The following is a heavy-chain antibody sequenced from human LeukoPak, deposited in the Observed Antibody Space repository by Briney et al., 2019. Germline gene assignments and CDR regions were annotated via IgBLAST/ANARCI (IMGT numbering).Heavy chain of an antibody. CDR1: GFTFNYAW. CDR2: IKSKTDGETT. CDR3: TTAPSGYAYMNGWHLDN. Sequence: GGSLRLSCAASGFTFNYAWMSWVRQAPGKGLEWVGCIKSKTDGETTDYAAPVKGRFTISRDDSKNTLYLQMNSLKTEDTALYYCTTAPSGYAYMNGWHLDNWGQGTLVTVSS. D-gene: IGHD5-18*01. J-gene: IGHJ4*02. V-gene: IGHV3-15*01.